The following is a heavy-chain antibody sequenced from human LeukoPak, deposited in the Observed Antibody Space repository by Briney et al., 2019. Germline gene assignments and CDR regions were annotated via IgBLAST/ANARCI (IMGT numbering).Heavy chain of an antibody. J-gene: IGHJ6*02. D-gene: IGHD3-3*01. CDR2: TYYSGST. CDR1: GGSISSSSYY. V-gene: IGHV4-39*02. Sequence: SETLSLTCTVSGGSISSSSYYWGWIRQPPGKGLEWIGSTYYSGSTYYNPSLKSRVTISVDTSKNQFSLKLSSVTAADTAVYYCARERADFRSGHYYYGMDVWGQGTTVTVSS. CDR3: ARERADFRSGHYYYGMDV.